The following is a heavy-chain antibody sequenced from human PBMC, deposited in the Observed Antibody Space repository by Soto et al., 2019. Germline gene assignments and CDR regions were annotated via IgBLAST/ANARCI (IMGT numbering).Heavy chain of an antibody. CDR3: ARSSYRRDGYNSPGDYYGMDV. J-gene: IGHJ6*02. CDR2: IWNDGSKK. Sequence: QVQLVESGGGVVQPGRSLRLSCAASGFTFSDYGTHWVRQAPGKGLKWVAVIWNDGSKKFYADSVKGRFTISRDNSKNTLYLQMNSLRDEDAAVYYCARSSYRRDGYNSPGDYYGMDVWGQGTTVTVSS. V-gene: IGHV3-33*01. D-gene: IGHD5-12*01. CDR1: GFTFSDYG.